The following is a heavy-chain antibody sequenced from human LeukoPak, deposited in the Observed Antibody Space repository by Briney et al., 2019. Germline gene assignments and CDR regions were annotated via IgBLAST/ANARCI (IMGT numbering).Heavy chain of an antibody. J-gene: IGHJ4*02. CDR3: AREVSSRSGWYK. Sequence: TSETLSLTCAVYGGSFSGYYWSWIRQPPGKGLEWIGEINHSGSTNYNPSLKSRVTISVDTSKNQFSLKLSSVTAADTAVYYCAREVSSRSGWYKWGQGTLVTVSS. V-gene: IGHV4-34*01. CDR1: GGSFSGYY. D-gene: IGHD6-19*01. CDR2: INHSGST.